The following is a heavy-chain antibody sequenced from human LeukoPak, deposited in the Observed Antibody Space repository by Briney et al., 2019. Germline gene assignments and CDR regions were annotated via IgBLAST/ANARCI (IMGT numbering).Heavy chain of an antibody. D-gene: IGHD2-2*01. J-gene: IGHJ4*02. CDR3: ARVVVVPAAIFSDY. CDR2: ISSSSSTI. CDR1: GFTFSSYS. V-gene: IGHV3-48*01. Sequence: GGSLRLSCAASGFTFSSYSMNWVRQAPGKGLEGVSYISSSSSTIYYADSVKGRFTISRDNAKNSLYLQMNSLRAEDTAVYYCARVVVVPAAIFSDYWGQETLVTVSS.